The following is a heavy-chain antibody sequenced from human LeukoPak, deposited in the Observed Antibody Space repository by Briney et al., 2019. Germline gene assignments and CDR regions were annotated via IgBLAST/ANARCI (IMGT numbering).Heavy chain of an antibody. CDR3: TRDLGVDTTMIFFDY. D-gene: IGHD5-18*01. Sequence: ASVKVSCKASGYTFTSFGISWVRQAPGQGLEWMGWSSAYNGNTNYAQKFQGRVTMTADTSTSTAYMEVRSLRSDDTAVYYCTRDLGVDTTMIFFDYWGQGSLVTVSS. J-gene: IGHJ4*02. CDR1: GYTFTSFG. V-gene: IGHV1-18*01. CDR2: SSAYNGNT.